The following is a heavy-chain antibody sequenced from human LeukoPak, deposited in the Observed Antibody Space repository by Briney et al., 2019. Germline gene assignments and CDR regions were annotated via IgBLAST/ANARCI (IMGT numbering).Heavy chain of an antibody. Sequence: GGSLRLSCAASGFTFSSYSMNWVRQAPGKGLEWVSYISSSSSTIYYADSVKGRFTISRDNAKNSLYLQMNSLRAEDTAVYYCARGTSLYYYDSSGYYSLWGQGTLVTVSS. CDR2: ISSSSSTI. V-gene: IGHV3-48*04. J-gene: IGHJ4*02. D-gene: IGHD3-22*01. CDR3: ARGTSLYYYDSSGYYSL. CDR1: GFTFSSYS.